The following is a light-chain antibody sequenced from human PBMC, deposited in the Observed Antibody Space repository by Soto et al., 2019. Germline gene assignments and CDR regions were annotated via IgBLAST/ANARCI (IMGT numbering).Light chain of an antibody. J-gene: IGLJ2*01. CDR1: SSDVGTYNY. CDR3: SSYTTSSTVV. V-gene: IGLV2-14*03. CDR2: DVS. Sequence: QSALTQPASVSGSPGQSITISCTGTSSDVGTYNYVSWYQQHPGKAPKLMIFDVSSRPSGVSNRFSGSKSGNTAYLTISGLQAEDEADYYCSSYTTSSTVVFGGGTKLTVL.